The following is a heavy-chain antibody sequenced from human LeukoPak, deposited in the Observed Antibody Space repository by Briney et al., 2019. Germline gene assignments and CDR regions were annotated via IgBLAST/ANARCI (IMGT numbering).Heavy chain of an antibody. D-gene: IGHD1-26*01. V-gene: IGHV4-4*02. CDR3: GGGGSYFGAFDI. CDR2: IYHSGST. CDR1: GGSISSSNW. Sequence: SETLSLTCAVSGGSISSSNWWSWVRQPPGKGLEWIGEIYHSGSTYYNPSLKSRVTISVDTSKNQFSLKLSSVTAADTAVYYCGGGGSYFGAFDIWGQGTMVTVSS. J-gene: IGHJ3*02.